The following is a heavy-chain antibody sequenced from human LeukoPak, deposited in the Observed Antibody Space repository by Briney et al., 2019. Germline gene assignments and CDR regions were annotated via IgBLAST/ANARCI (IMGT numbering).Heavy chain of an antibody. J-gene: IGHJ4*02. CDR2: IYTSGST. D-gene: IGHD6-19*01. V-gene: IGHV4-61*02. CDR1: GGSISSGSYY. Sequence: SETLSLTCTVSGGSISSGSYYWSWIQQPAGKGLEWIGRIYTSGSTNYNPSLKSRVTISVDTSKNQFSLKLSSVTAADTAVYYCARGGTGYSSGWYGAYFDYWGQGTLVTVSS. CDR3: ARGGTGYSSGWYGAYFDY.